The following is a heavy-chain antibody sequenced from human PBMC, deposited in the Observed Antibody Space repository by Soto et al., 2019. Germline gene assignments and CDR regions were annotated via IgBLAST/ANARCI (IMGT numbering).Heavy chain of an antibody. V-gene: IGHV1-69*13. CDR3: ARGMNYYDSSGYYGWGLDAFDI. Sequence: ASVKVSCKASGGTFSSYAISWVRQAPGQGLEWMGGIIPIFGTANHAQKFQGRVTITADESTSTAYMELSSLRSEDTAVYYCARGMNYYDSSGYYGWGLDAFDIWGQGTMVTVSS. J-gene: IGHJ3*02. D-gene: IGHD3-22*01. CDR1: GGTFSSYA. CDR2: IIPIFGTA.